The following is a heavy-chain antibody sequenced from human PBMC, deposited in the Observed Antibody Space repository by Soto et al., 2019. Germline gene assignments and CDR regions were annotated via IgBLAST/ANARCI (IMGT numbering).Heavy chain of an antibody. D-gene: IGHD6-13*01. V-gene: IGHV4-34*01. J-gene: IGHJ4*02. CDR3: ARNGGSTWYYFDS. CDR1: GGSFTGYY. Sequence: TLSLTCAVNGGSFTGYYGAWIRQSPGQGLEWIGEISHSGSTNYNPSLKSRATISVDTSKNQFSLKLSSVTAADTGMYYCARNGGSTWYYFDSWGQGTVVTVSS. CDR2: ISHSGST.